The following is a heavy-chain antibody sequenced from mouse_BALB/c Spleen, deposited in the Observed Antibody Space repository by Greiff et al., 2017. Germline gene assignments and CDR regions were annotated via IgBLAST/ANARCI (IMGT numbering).Heavy chain of an antibody. J-gene: IGHJ3*01. Sequence: EVKLMESGGGLVQPGGSRKLSCAASGFTFSSFGMHWVRQAPEKGLEWVAYISSGSSTIYYADTVKGRFTISRDNPKNTLFLQMTSLRSEDTAMYYCARSDYDYDAWFAYWGQGTLVTVSA. D-gene: IGHD2-4*01. V-gene: IGHV5-17*02. CDR1: GFTFSSFG. CDR3: ARSDYDYDAWFAY. CDR2: ISSGSSTI.